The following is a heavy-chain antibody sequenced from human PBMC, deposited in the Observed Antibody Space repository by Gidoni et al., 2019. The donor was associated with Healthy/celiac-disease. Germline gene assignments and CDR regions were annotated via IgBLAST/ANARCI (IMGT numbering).Heavy chain of an antibody. CDR2: IYSGGST. J-gene: IGHJ6*02. D-gene: IGHD3-10*01. CDR3: ARGYGDYYGSGSYLYYYYYGMDV. V-gene: IGHV3-53*02. Sequence: EVQLVETGGGLIQPGGSLRLSCAASGFPVSSNYMSWFRQAPGKGLVWVSVIYSGGSTYDADSVKGRFTISRDNSKNTLYLQMNSLRAEDTAVYYCARGYGDYYGSGSYLYYYYYGMDVWGQGTTVTVSS. CDR1: GFPVSSNY.